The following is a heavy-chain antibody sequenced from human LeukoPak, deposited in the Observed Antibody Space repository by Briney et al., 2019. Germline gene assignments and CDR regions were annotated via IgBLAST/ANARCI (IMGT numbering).Heavy chain of an antibody. V-gene: IGHV4-30-2*01. CDR1: GGSISSGGYP. J-gene: IGHJ3*02. CDR3: ARAPGKYRAAADI. D-gene: IGHD6-13*01. Sequence: SDTLSLTCAVSGGSISSGGYPWIWLRPPPGKALEWIGYLYHSGSIYYNSSLKSRGIISVDRSKSQFSLKLSSVTAADTAVYYCARAPGKYRAAADIWGQGTMVTVSS. CDR2: LYHSGSI.